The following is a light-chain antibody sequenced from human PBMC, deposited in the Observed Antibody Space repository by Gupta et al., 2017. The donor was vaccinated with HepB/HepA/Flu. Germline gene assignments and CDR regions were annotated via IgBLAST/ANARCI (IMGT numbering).Light chain of an antibody. Sequence: DIQMTQSPSTLSASVGDRVTITCRASQSISSWLAGYQQKPGKAPKLLIYKASSLESGVPSRLCGSGSGTEFTLTISSLQPDDYATYYCQQYNSYSYTFGQGTKLEIK. CDR1: QSISSW. CDR2: KAS. V-gene: IGKV1-5*03. J-gene: IGKJ2*01. CDR3: QQYNSYSYT.